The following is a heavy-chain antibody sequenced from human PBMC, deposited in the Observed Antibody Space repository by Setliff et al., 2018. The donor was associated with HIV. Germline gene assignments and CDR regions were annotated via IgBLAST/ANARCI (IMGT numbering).Heavy chain of an antibody. J-gene: IGHJ4*02. V-gene: IGHV1-2*02. D-gene: IGHD1-1*01. Sequence: ASVKVSCKSSGYTFTGYFMHWVRQAPGQGLEWMGWISPDNANTRISQKFRGSVTMTRNRSINTAYMEFTGLTSDDTAVNYCARQLSNSFDYWGQGTLVTVSS. CDR3: ARQLSNSFDY. CDR2: ISPDNANT. CDR1: GYTFTGYF.